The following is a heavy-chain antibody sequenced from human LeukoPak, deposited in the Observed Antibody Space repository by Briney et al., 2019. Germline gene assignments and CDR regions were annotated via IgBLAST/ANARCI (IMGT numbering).Heavy chain of an antibody. J-gene: IGHJ4*02. V-gene: IGHV4-30-2*01. CDR1: GDSMSSGGYS. D-gene: IGHD3-10*01. CDR3: ARDRGRRDFDS. Sequence: SETLSLTCTVSGDSMSSGGYSWNWIRQPPGKSLEWIGFIYHTGTGSTHYNPSLKSRVTLSVDRSKNQFSLNLSSVTAADTAIYYCARDRGRRDFDSWGQGTLVTVSS. CDR2: IYHTGTGST.